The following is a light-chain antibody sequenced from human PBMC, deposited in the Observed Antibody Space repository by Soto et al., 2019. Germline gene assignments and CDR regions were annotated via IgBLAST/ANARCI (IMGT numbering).Light chain of an antibody. CDR3: QQYNSYSGT. V-gene: IGKV1-5*01. J-gene: IGKJ2*02. Sequence: DIQMTQSPSTLSAPVGDRVTITCRASQSISSWLAWYQQKPGKAPKLLIYDASSLESGVPSRFSGSGSGTEFTLTISSLQPDDFATYYCQQYNSYSGTFGQGTKLEIK. CDR1: QSISSW. CDR2: DAS.